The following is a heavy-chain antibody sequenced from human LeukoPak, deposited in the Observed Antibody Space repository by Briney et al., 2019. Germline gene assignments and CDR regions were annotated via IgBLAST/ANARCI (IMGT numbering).Heavy chain of an antibody. J-gene: IGHJ6*02. CDR2: LSYDRSNK. CDR3: AKDRSMVRGVDHYYYYGMDV. Sequence: GGYLRLSCAASGFTFSSYAMHWVRQAPGNGLEWVAVLSYDRSNKYYADSVKGRFTISRDNSKNTLYLQMNSLRAEDTAVYYCAKDRSMVRGVDHYYYYGMDVWGQGTTVTVSS. V-gene: IGHV3-30*04. D-gene: IGHD3-10*01. CDR1: GFTFSSYA.